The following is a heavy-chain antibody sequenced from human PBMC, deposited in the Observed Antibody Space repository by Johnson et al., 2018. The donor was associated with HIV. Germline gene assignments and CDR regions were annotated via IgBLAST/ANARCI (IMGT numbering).Heavy chain of an antibody. Sequence: VQLVESGGGLVKPGGSLRLSCAASGFIFSDYYMNWIRQAPGKGLEWVSSISSTGGDKYYADSVKGRLTISRDNAKNSLYLQMNSLRPEDSAVYYCAKDVSVVTPSGSFDIWGQGTRVTVSS. J-gene: IGHJ3*02. V-gene: IGHV3-11*04. CDR1: GFIFSDYY. D-gene: IGHD4-23*01. CDR2: ISSTGGDK. CDR3: AKDVSVVTPSGSFDI.